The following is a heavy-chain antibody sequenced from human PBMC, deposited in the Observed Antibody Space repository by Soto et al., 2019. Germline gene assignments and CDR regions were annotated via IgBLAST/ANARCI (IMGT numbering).Heavy chain of an antibody. V-gene: IGHV1-18*01. D-gene: IGHD6-13*01. J-gene: IGHJ6*02. Sequence: ASVKVSCKASGYTFTSYGFSWVRQAPGQGLEWMGWISAYNGNTNYAQKLQGRVTVTTDTSTSTAYMELRSLRSDDTAVYYCARRGYSSSWYYYYYYGMDVWGQGTTVTVSS. CDR3: ARRGYSSSWYYYYYYGMDV. CDR1: GYTFTSYG. CDR2: ISAYNGNT.